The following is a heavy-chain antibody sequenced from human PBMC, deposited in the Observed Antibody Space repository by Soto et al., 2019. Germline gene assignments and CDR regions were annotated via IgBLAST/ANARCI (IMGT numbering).Heavy chain of an antibody. V-gene: IGHV1-69*13. J-gene: IGHJ3*02. CDR2: IIPIFGTA. CDR1: GGTFSSYA. Sequence: SVKVSSKASGGTFSSYAISWVRQAPGQGLEWMGGIIPIFGTANYAQKFQGRVTITADESTSTAYMELSSLRSEDTAVYYCARGRKGYSYPAFDIWGQGTMVTVSS. CDR3: ARGRKGYSYPAFDI. D-gene: IGHD5-18*01.